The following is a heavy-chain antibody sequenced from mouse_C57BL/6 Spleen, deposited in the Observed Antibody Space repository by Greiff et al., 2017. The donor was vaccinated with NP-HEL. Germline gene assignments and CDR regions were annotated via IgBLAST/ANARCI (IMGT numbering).Heavy chain of an antibody. Sequence: EVHLVESGGGLVKPGGSLKLSCAASGFTFSSYAMSWVRQTPEKRLEWVATISDGGRYSYYPDNVKGRFTISRDNSKNNLYLQMSHLKSEDTAMYYCAREKEPPVAYSPFAYWGQGTLVTVSA. CDR2: ISDGGRYS. J-gene: IGHJ3*01. CDR1: GFTFSSYA. D-gene: IGHD2-10*01. V-gene: IGHV5-4*01. CDR3: AREKEPPVAYSPFAY.